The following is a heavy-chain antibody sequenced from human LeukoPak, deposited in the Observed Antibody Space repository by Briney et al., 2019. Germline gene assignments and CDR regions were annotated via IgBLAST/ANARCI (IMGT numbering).Heavy chain of an antibody. D-gene: IGHD6-13*01. CDR1: GYIFTSYW. V-gene: IGHV5-51*01. Sequence: GESLKISCKGSGYIFTSYWIGWVRQMPGKGLEWMGIIDPGDSDTTYSPSFQGQVTISADKSISTAYLQWSSLKASDTAMYYCARVGRGTWYDFDYWGQGTLVTVSS. CDR2: IDPGDSDT. CDR3: ARVGRGTWYDFDY. J-gene: IGHJ4*02.